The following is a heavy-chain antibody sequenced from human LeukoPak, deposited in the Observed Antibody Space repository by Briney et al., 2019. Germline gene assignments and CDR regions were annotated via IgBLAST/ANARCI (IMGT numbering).Heavy chain of an antibody. CDR3: ARPRTRLAWFDP. CDR2: IYYSGST. Sequence: SESLSLTCTVSGGSISSSSYYWGWIRQPPGKGLEWIGSIYYSGSTYYNPSLKSRVTISVDTSKNQFPLRLTSVTAADTAVYYCARPRTRLAWFDPWGQGTLVTVSS. CDR1: GGSISSSSYY. J-gene: IGHJ5*02. V-gene: IGHV4-39*01. D-gene: IGHD6-19*01.